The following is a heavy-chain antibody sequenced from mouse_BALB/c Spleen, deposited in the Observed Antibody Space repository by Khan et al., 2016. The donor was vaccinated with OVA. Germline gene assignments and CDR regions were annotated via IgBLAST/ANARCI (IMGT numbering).Heavy chain of an antibody. V-gene: IGHV9-3-1*01. Sequence: QIQLVQSGPELKKPGETVKISCKASGDTFRNYGMNWVKQAPGKGLKWMGWINTYTGEPTYAADFKGRFAFSLETSASTAYLQINNLKNEDTATYFCARPPYFSYVMVYWGQGTSVTVSS. CDR2: INTYTGEP. J-gene: IGHJ4*01. CDR1: GDTFRNYG. D-gene: IGHD2-10*01. CDR3: ARPPYFSYVMVY.